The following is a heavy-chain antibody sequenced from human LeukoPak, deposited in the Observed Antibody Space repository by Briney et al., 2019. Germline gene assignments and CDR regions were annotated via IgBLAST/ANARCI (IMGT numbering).Heavy chain of an antibody. D-gene: IGHD3-10*01. CDR2: VYHTGNT. Sequence: SETLSLTCTVSGGSIRNYYWSWIPQPPGKGLEWIGYVYHTGNTKYNPSLESRATISIDTSKNQFSLKLSSVTAADSAVYYCAKSDGSGSYFDYWGQGTLVTVS. V-gene: IGHV4-59*03. CDR3: AKSDGSGSYFDY. CDR1: GGSIRNYY. J-gene: IGHJ4*02.